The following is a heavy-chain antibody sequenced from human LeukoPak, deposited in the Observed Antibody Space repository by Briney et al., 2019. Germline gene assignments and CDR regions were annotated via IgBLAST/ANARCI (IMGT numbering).Heavy chain of an antibody. CDR1: GFTFSSYG. D-gene: IGHD3-9*01. V-gene: IGHV3-30*18. CDR3: AKDGGRYFDFYYFDY. CDR2: ISYDGSNK. J-gene: IGHJ4*02. Sequence: GGSLRLSCAASGFTFSSYGMHWVRQAPGQGLEWVAVISYDGSNKYYADSVKGRFTISRDNSKNTLYLQMSSLRAEDTAVYYCAKDGGRYFDFYYFDYWGQGTLVTVSS.